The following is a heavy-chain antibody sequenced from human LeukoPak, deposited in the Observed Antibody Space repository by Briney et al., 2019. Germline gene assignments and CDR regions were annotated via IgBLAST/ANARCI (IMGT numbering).Heavy chain of an antibody. CDR3: VGIATGFNWFDP. Sequence: SETLSLTCAVYGGSFSGYYWSWIRQPPGKGLEWIGEINHSGSTNYNPSLKSRVTISVDTSKNQFSLKLSSVTAADTAVYYCVGIATGFNWFDPWGQGTLVTVSS. D-gene: IGHD6-13*01. CDR1: GGSFSGYY. J-gene: IGHJ5*02. CDR2: INHSGST. V-gene: IGHV4-34*01.